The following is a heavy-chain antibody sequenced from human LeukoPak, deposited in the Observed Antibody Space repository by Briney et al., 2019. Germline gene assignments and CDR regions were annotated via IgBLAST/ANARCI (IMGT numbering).Heavy chain of an antibody. D-gene: IGHD3-10*01. Sequence: PSETLSPTCTVSGASISSYYYSWIRQPPGKGLEWIGYFYYSGSTNYNPSLKSRVTISVDTSKNQFSLRLTSVTAADTAVYYCPRMGSTSYYFDYWGQGTLVTVSS. CDR3: PRMGSTSYYFDY. J-gene: IGHJ4*02. V-gene: IGHV4-59*01. CDR1: GASISSYY. CDR2: FYYSGST.